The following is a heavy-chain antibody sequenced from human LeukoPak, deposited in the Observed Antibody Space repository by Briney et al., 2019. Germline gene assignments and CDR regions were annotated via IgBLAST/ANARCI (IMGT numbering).Heavy chain of an antibody. Sequence: GGSLRLSCAASGFTFSSYSMNWVRQAPGKGLEWVSSISSSSSYIYYADSVKGRFTISRDNAKNSLYLQMNSLRAEDTAVYYCARDLSSGWPDAFDIWGQGTMVTVSS. CDR2: ISSSSSYI. J-gene: IGHJ3*02. CDR1: GFTFSSYS. V-gene: IGHV3-21*01. CDR3: ARDLSSGWPDAFDI. D-gene: IGHD6-19*01.